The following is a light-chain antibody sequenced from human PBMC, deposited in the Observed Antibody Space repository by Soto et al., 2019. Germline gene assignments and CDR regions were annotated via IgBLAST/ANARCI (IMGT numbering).Light chain of an antibody. V-gene: IGLV1-40*01. CDR2: GNS. CDR1: SSNIGAGYD. J-gene: IGLJ2*01. Sequence: VLTQPPSVSGAPGQRVTISCTGSSSNIGAGYDVHWYQQLPGTAPKLLIYGNSNRPSGVPDRFSGSKSGTSASLAITGLQAEDEADYYCQSYDSSLSVVVFGGETKLTVL. CDR3: QSYDSSLSVVV.